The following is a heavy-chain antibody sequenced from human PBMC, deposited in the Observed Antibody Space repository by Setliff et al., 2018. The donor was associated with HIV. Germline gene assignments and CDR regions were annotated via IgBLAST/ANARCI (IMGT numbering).Heavy chain of an antibody. Sequence: SETLSLTCGFPGVSAHFWNWIRQPPGERLEWIGEINRAGKSDYNPSLRGRVTISMDTSKDEISLRLTSVTAADTAVYYCVRVQNSGCGDLWGQGTLVTVSS. CDR3: VRVQNSGCGDL. D-gene: IGHD6-25*01. CDR2: INRAGKS. CDR1: GVSAHF. V-gene: IGHV4-34*01. J-gene: IGHJ5*02.